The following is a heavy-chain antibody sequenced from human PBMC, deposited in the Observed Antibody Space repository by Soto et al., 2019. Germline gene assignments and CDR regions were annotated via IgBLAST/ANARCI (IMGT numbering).Heavy chain of an antibody. CDR1: GGSISSGGYY. J-gene: IGHJ3*02. V-gene: IGHV4-31*11. CDR2: IYYSGST. CDR3: AGLIVGDAFDI. Sequence: SETLSLTCAVSGGSISSGGYYWSWIRQHPGKGLEWIGYIYYSGSTYYNPSLKSRVTISVDTSKNQFSLKLSSVTAADTAVYYCAGLIVGDAFDIWGQGTMVTVSS. D-gene: IGHD3-22*01.